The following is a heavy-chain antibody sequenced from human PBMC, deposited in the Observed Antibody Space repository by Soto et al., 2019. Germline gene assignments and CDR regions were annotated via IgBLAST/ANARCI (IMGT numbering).Heavy chain of an antibody. CDR2: IYHSGST. CDR3: ARSVRNYYYYMDV. J-gene: IGHJ6*03. V-gene: IGHV4-4*02. CDR1: GGSISSSNW. Sequence: SETLSLTCAVSGGSISSSNWWSWVRQPPGKGLEWIGEIYHSGSTNYNPSLKSRVTISVDKSKNQFSLKLSSVTAADTAVYYCARSVRNYYYYMDVCGKGTTVTVSS.